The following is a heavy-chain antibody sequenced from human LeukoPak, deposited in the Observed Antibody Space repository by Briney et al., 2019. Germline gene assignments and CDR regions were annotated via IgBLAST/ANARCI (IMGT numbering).Heavy chain of an antibody. CDR3: ATTVVVAEYYYYGMDV. D-gene: IGHD2-15*01. CDR2: IRYDGSNK. V-gene: IGHV3-30*02. CDR1: GFTFSSYA. J-gene: IGHJ6*02. Sequence: GGSLRLSCAASGFTFSSYAMSWVRQAPGKGLEWVAFIRYDGSNKYYADSVKGRFTISRDNSKNTLYLQMNSLRAEDTAVYYCATTVVVAEYYYYGMDVWGQGTTVTVSS.